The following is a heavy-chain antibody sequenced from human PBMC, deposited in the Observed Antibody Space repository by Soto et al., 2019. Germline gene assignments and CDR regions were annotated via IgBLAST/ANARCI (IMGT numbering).Heavy chain of an antibody. CDR1: VGSISSSSYY. J-gene: IGHJ4*02. Sequence: SETLSLTCTVSVGSISSSSYYWGWIRQPPGKGLEWIGSIYYSGSTYYNPSLKSRVTISVDTSKNQFSLKLSSVTAADTAVYYCARHTGLRGVILTPKFGCWGQGTLATVS. CDR3: ARHTGLRGVILTPKFGC. D-gene: IGHD3-10*01. V-gene: IGHV4-39*01. CDR2: IYYSGST.